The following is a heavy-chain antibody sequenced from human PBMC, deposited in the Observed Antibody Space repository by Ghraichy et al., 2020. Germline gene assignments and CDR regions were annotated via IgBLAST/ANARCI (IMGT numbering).Heavy chain of an antibody. J-gene: IGHJ4*02. D-gene: IGHD3-16*01. CDR2: INPLTGDT. CDR3: AMALGEYDLDD. CDR1: GYTFTGYH. V-gene: IGHV1-2*02. Sequence: ASVKVSCKASGYTFTGYHINWVRQAPGQRLEWMGRINPLTGDTDYAQKFQGRVTMTTDTSATTAYVDLSSLTSDDTAVYYCAMALGEYDLDDWGQGTLVSVSS.